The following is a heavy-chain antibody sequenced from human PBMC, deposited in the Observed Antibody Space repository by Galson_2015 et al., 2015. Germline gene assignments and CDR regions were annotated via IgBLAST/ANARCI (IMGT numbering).Heavy chain of an antibody. Sequence: SLRLSCAASGFTFSSYGMHWVRQAPGKGLEWVAVISYDGSNKYYADSVKGRFTISRDNSKNTLYLQMNSLRTEDTAVYYCAKEMDGSGSKYYFDYWGQGTLVTVSS. V-gene: IGHV3-30*18. CDR2: ISYDGSNK. CDR3: AKEMDGSGSKYYFDY. CDR1: GFTFSSYG. D-gene: IGHD3-10*01. J-gene: IGHJ4*02.